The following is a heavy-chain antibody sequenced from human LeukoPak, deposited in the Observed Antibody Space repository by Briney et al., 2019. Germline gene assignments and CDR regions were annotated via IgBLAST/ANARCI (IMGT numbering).Heavy chain of an antibody. CDR1: GYTFTSYD. J-gene: IGHJ3*02. V-gene: IGHV1-8*01. CDR2: MNPNSGNT. D-gene: IGHD1-26*01. Sequence: GASVKVSCKASGYTFTSYDINWVGQATGQWLEWMGWMNPNSGNTGYAQKFQGRVTMTRNTSISTAYMELSSLRSEDTAAYYCARGSRYEWELQPYAFDIWGQGTMVTVSS. CDR3: ARGSRYEWELQPYAFDI.